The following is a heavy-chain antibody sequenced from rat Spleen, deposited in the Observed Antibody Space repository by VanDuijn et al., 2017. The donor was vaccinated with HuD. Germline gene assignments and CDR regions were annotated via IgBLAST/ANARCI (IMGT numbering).Heavy chain of an antibody. J-gene: IGHJ4*01. V-gene: IGHV5S13*01. Sequence: EAQLVESGGGLVQPGRSLKLSCAASGFTFSNYDMAWVRQAPTKGLEWVASISSGGTNTFYRNSVKGRFTISRDNAENTQYLQMDSLKSEDTATYYCTRHRGVRYYYVMDAWGQGASVTVSS. D-gene: IGHD4-3*01. CDR3: TRHRGVRYYYVMDA. CDR1: GFTFSNYD. CDR2: ISSGGTNT.